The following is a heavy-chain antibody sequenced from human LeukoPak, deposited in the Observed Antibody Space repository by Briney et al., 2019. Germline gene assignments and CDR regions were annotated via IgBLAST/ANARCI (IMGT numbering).Heavy chain of an antibody. CDR1: GFTFNSYW. CDR2: IKEDGSER. D-gene: IGHD5-12*01. J-gene: IGHJ4*02. V-gene: IGHV3-7*01. Sequence: GGSLRLSCAASGFTFNSYWMYWVRQAPGKGLEWVASIKEDGSERYYVDSVKGRFTISRDNAKNSLYLQMYSLRAEDTAVYYCARVEASGYDYGAFDYWGQGTLVTVSS. CDR3: ARVEASGYDYGAFDY.